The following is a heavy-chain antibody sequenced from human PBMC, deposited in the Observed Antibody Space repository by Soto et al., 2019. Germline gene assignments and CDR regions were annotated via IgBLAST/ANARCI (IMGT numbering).Heavy chain of an antibody. D-gene: IGHD6-19*01. CDR3: AKVIAPYSSGWLYDYAYYVIGV. CDR2: ISGSGGST. Sequence: LSCAASGFTFSSYAMSWVRQAPGKGLEWVSAISGSGGSTYYADSVKGRFTISRDNSKNTLYLQMNSLRAEDTAVYYCAKVIAPYSSGWLYDYAYYVIGVWGQGTTVTVSS. CDR1: GFTFSSYA. J-gene: IGHJ6*02. V-gene: IGHV3-23*01.